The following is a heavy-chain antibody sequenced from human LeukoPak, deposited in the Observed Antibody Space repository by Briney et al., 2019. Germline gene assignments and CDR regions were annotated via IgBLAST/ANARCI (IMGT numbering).Heavy chain of an antibody. J-gene: IGHJ4*02. Sequence: SETLSLTCSVSGGSISIYYWSWIRQPAGKGLEWIGHIYTSGSTNYNPSLKSRVTMSVDTSKNQFSLKLSSVTAADTAVYYCAGNYGSSFDYWGQGTLVTVSS. CDR2: IYTSGST. D-gene: IGHD3-10*01. CDR3: AGNYGSSFDY. CDR1: GGSISIYY. V-gene: IGHV4-4*07.